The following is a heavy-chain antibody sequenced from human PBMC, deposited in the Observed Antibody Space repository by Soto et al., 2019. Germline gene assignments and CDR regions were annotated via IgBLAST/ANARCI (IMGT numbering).Heavy chain of an antibody. D-gene: IGHD6-13*01. CDR3: ARSWGIAALFDY. V-gene: IGHV3-30-3*01. J-gene: IGHJ4*02. CDR1: GFTFSSYA. Sequence: GGSLRLSCAASGFTFSSYAMHWVRQAPGKGLEWVAVISYDGSNKYYADSVKGRFTISRDNSKNTLYLQMNSLRAEDTAVYYCARSWGIAALFDYWGQGTLVTVSS. CDR2: ISYDGSNK.